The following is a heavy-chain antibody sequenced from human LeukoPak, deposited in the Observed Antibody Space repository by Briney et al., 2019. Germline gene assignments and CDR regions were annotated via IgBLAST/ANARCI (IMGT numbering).Heavy chain of an antibody. Sequence: PGGSLRLSCAASGFTFSDYYMTWIRQTPEKGLEWISHITNGVGAGYYADSVKGRFAISRDDAKNSLYLQMNSLTVEDTAVYYCARGHYEMDVWGQGTTVTVSS. V-gene: IGHV3-11*01. CDR2: ITNGVGAG. J-gene: IGHJ6*02. CDR3: ARGHYEMDV. CDR1: GFTFSDYY.